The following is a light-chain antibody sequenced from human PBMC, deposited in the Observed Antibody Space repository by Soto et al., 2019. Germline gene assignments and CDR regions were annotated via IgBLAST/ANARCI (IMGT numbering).Light chain of an antibody. J-gene: IGKJ2*01. Sequence: DIVMTQSPLSLPVTPGEPAAISRRSSQSLLHSNGYNYLDWYLQKPGQSPQLLIYLGSNRASGVTDRFSGSGSGTDFTMKISRVEAEDVGVYYCMQALHAGILGQVKKLEMK. V-gene: IGKV2-28*01. CDR2: LGS. CDR3: MQALHAGI. CDR1: QSLLHSNGYNY.